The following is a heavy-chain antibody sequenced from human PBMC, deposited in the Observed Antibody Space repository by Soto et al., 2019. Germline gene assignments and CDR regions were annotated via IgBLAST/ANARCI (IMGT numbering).Heavy chain of an antibody. V-gene: IGHV4-59*08. CDR3: ARQGFGALHGLVDV. J-gene: IGHJ6*02. Sequence: QVPLQESGPGLVKPSETLSLSCTVSGGSISSYYWSWIRQTPGKGLEWIGYVHDSWGSNYNPSLKGRVAISLDASKSQFSLKLTSVTATDTAVYYCARQGFGALHGLVDVGGQGTTVTVSS. CDR1: GGSISSYY. D-gene: IGHD3-10*01. CDR2: VHDSWGS.